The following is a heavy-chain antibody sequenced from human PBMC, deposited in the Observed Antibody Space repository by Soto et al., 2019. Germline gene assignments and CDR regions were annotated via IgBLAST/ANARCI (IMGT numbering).Heavy chain of an antibody. J-gene: IGHJ4*02. Sequence: GGSLRLSCAASGFTFSSYSMNWVRQAPGKGLEWVSYISSSSSTIYYADSVKGRFTISRDNAKNSLYLQMNSLRAEDTAVYYCARDRSIAVAGTGPDPQPYHYWGQGTLVTVSS. D-gene: IGHD6-19*01. CDR2: ISSSSSTI. V-gene: IGHV3-48*01. CDR1: GFTFSSYS. CDR3: ARDRSIAVAGTGPDPQPYHY.